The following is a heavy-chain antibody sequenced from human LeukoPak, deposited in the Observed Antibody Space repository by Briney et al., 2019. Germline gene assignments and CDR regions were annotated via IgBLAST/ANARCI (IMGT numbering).Heavy chain of an antibody. CDR3: ALFGGGLDK. Sequence: GESLKISCKGSGNSFTNNWIGWVRQMPGKGLEWMGNIFPGDYDTRYSPSFEGQVTISVDKSINTAYLQWSSLRASDTAMYYCALFGGGLDKWGQGTLVTVSS. D-gene: IGHD3-16*01. CDR2: IFPGDYDT. V-gene: IGHV5-51*01. CDR1: GNSFTNNW. J-gene: IGHJ4*02.